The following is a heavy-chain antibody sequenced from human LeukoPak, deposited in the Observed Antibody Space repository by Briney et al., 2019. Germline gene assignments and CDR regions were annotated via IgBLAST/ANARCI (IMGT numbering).Heavy chain of an antibody. CDR3: ARGGAYYYYMDV. CDR2: INPNSGNT. CDR1: GYTFTSYD. Sequence: ASVKVSCKASGYTFTSYDVNWVRQASGQGLEWMGWINPNSGNTGYAQKFQGRVTITRNTSIRTAYMELSSLRSEDTAVYYCARGGAYYYYMDVWGKGTTVTVSS. J-gene: IGHJ6*03. V-gene: IGHV1-8*03. D-gene: IGHD4/OR15-4a*01.